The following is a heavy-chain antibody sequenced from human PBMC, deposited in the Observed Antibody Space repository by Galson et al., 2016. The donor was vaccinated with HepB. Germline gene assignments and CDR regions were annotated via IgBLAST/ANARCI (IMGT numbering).Heavy chain of an antibody. CDR1: GFTFSRSG. V-gene: IGHV3-33*01. Sequence: SLRLSCAVSGFTFSRSGMHWVRQAPGKGLEWVAVIWSDGSNRYYADSVQGRFTISRDNSKNTLFLQMNSLRAEDTAVYFCARDPHASGWAAYYFAAGGQGTLVTGSS. D-gene: IGHD6-19*01. CDR2: IWSDGSNR. CDR3: ARDPHASGWAAYYFAA. J-gene: IGHJ1*01.